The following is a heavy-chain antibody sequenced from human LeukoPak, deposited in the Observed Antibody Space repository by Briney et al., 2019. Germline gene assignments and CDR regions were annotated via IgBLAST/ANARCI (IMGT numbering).Heavy chain of an antibody. V-gene: IGHV3-66*01. CDR3: ARDRLHYDSLTGYPAD. Sequence: GGSLRLSCAASGFTVSSNYMSWVRQAPGKGLEWVSVIYSGGSTHYADSVKGRFTISRDNSKNTLYLQMNSLRAEDTAVYYCARDRLHYDSLTGYPADWGQGTLVTVSS. CDR2: IYSGGST. CDR1: GFTVSSNY. D-gene: IGHD3-9*01. J-gene: IGHJ4*02.